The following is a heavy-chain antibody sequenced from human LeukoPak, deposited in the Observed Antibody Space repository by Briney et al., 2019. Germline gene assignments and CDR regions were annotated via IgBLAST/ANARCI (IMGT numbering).Heavy chain of an antibody. V-gene: IGHV4-34*01. Sequence: PSETLSLTCAVYGGSFSGYYWSWIRQPPGKGLEWIGEINHSGSTNYNPSLKSRVTISVDTSKNQFSLKLSSLTAPNAALYYCARLITTPIRYYFDYWGQGTLVTVSS. CDR3: ARLITTPIRYYFDY. CDR2: INHSGST. D-gene: IGHD3-22*01. CDR1: GGSFSGYY. J-gene: IGHJ4*02.